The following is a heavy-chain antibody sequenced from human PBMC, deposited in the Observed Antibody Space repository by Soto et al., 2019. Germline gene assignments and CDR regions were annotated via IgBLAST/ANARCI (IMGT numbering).Heavy chain of an antibody. CDR1: GFTFSTYT. D-gene: IGHD2-21*01. V-gene: IGHV3-21*01. CDR2: INGRSNYK. CDR3: AIEVGIVRGTSAFDY. Sequence: LGGSLRLSCAASGFTFSTYTMNWVRQAPGKGLEWVSSINGRSNYKYYTDSVKGRFTISRDNAKNSLYLQMNRLRAEDTAVYYCAIEVGIVRGTSAFDYWGLGTPVPISS. J-gene: IGHJ4*02.